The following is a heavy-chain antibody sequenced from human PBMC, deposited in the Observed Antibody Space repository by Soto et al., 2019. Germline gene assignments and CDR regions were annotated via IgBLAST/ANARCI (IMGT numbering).Heavy chain of an antibody. Sequence: ASVKVSCKASGYTFTSYGISWVRQAPGQGLEWMGWISAYNGNTNYAQKLQGRVTMTTDTSTSTAYMELRSLRSDDTAVYYCARDKGSSLNFDKGHDAFDNWGQGTMVTVSS. D-gene: IGHD6-13*01. CDR1: GYTFTSYG. V-gene: IGHV1-18*01. CDR3: ARDKGSSLNFDKGHDAFDN. J-gene: IGHJ3*02. CDR2: ISAYNGNT.